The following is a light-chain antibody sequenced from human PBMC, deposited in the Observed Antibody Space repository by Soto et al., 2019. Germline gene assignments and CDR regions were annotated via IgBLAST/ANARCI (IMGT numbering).Light chain of an antibody. CDR2: AAS. Sequence: DIQLTQAPSFLSASAGDRVSITCRASQAISSYLAWYQQKPGRAPKLLIYAASTLQGGVPSRFSGSGSGTEFNLTITSLQPEDFATYFCHSRAFGQGTRLEIK. V-gene: IGKV1-9*01. J-gene: IGKJ5*01. CDR1: QAISSY. CDR3: HSRA.